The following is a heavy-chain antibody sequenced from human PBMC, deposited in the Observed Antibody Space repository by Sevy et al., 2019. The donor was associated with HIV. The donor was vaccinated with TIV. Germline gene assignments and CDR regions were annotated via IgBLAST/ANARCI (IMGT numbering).Heavy chain of an antibody. J-gene: IGHJ4*02. CDR1: GFIFSSYG. D-gene: IGHD5-12*01. CDR3: AKDLSNGYDFRTYFDY. Sequence: GGSLRLSCAASGFIFSSYGMHWVRQAPGKGLEWVAIISYDGGTKYYAESVKGRFTISRDNSKDTLYFEMNSLRAEDTAVYYCAKDLSNGYDFRTYFDYWGQGTLVTVSS. V-gene: IGHV3-30*02. CDR2: ISYDGGTK.